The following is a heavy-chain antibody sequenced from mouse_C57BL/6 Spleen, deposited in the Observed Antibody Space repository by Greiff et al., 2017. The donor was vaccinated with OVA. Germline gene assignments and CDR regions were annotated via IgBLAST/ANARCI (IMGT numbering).Heavy chain of an antibody. CDR1: GYSFTGYY. V-gene: IGHV1-42*01. J-gene: IGHJ1*03. Sequence: VQLQQSGPELVKPGASVKISCKASGYSFTGYYMNWVKQRPEKSLEWIGEINPSTGGPTYTQKFKAQATLTVDKSSSTAYLQLKSLTSEDAAVYYCARRGTVVATGDFDVWGTGTTVTVSS. D-gene: IGHD1-1*01. CDR3: ARRGTVVATGDFDV. CDR2: INPSTGGP.